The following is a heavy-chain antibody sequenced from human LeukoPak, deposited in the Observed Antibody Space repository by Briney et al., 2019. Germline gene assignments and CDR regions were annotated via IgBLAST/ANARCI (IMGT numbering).Heavy chain of an antibody. D-gene: IGHD2-8*02. CDR2: ISSSGSTI. CDR1: GFTFSDYY. CDR3: AKSTATHYYYYYGMDV. J-gene: IGHJ6*02. Sequence: GGSLRLSCAASGFTFSDYYMSWIRQAPGKGLEWVSYISSSGSTIYYADSVKGRFTISRDNAKNSLYLQMNSLRAEDTAVYYCAKSTATHYYYYYGMDVWGQGTTVTVSS. V-gene: IGHV3-11*01.